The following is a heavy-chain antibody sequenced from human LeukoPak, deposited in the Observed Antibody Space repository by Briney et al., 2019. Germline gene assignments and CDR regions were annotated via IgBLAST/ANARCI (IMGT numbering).Heavy chain of an antibody. J-gene: IGHJ4*02. V-gene: IGHV3-30-3*01. CDR1: GFTFSSYA. CDR2: ISYDGSNK. Sequence: GGSLRLSCAASGFTFSSYAMHWVRQAPGKGLEWVAVISYDGSNKYYADSVKGRFTISRDNSKNTLHLQMNSLRAEDTAVYYCAKDRGSSISDKNYVWGSYRANLLDYWGQGTLVTVSS. D-gene: IGHD3-16*02. CDR3: AKDRGSSISDKNYVWGSYRANLLDY.